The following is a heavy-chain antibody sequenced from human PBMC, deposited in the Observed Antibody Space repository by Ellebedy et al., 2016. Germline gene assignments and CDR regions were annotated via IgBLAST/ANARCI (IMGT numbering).Heavy chain of an antibody. D-gene: IGHD3-16*01. V-gene: IGHV3-7*01. J-gene: IGHJ3*02. CDR3: ARPKGADAFDI. Sequence: GGSLRLSXAASGFTFSSYWMHWVRQAPGKGLEWVANIKQDGSEKYYVDSVKGRFTISRDNAKNSLYLQMNSLRDEDTAVYYCARPKGADAFDIWGQGTMVTVSS. CDR1: GFTFSSYW. CDR2: IKQDGSEK.